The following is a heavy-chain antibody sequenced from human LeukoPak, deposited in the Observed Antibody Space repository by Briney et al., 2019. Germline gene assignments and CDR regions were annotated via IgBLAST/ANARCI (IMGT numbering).Heavy chain of an antibody. J-gene: IGHJ1*01. CDR1: GFTFSSYG. CDR2: ISYDGSNK. V-gene: IGHV3-30*18. Sequence: PGGSLRLSCAASGFTFSSYGMHWVRQAPGKGLEWVAVISYDGSNKYYADSVKGRFTISRDNSKNTLYLQVNSLRAEDTAVYYCAKDQKEWELHHWGQGTLVTVSS. CDR3: AKDQKEWELHH. D-gene: IGHD1-26*01.